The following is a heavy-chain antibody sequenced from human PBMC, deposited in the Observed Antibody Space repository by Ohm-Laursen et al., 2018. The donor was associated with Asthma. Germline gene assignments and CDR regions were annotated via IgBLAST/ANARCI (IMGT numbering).Heavy chain of an antibody. J-gene: IGHJ4*02. D-gene: IGHD3-3*01. V-gene: IGHV4-59*12. CDR3: ARGSGYHIF. CDR2: IYYSGST. Sequence: GTLSLTCTVSGGSISSYYWSWIRQPPGKGLEWIGYIYYSGSTNYNPSLESRLTISVDTSQNQFFLTLSSVTAADTAVYYCARGSGYHIFWGQGTLVTVSS. CDR1: GGSISSYY.